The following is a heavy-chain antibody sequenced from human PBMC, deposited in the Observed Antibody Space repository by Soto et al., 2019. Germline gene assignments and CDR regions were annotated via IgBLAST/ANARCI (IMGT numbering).Heavy chain of an antibody. CDR3: AKFKAFNWNYVFDY. D-gene: IGHD1-7*01. Sequence: RGSLRLSCEVSGLTFSNFAMSWVRQAPGKGLEWASAIGGSSGTTFYADSVKGRFTISKDYAKNMLYLQMNSLRAEHTTVYYCAKFKAFNWNYVFDYWGQGVPVTVSS. CDR1: GLTFSNFA. CDR2: IGGSSGTT. V-gene: IGHV3-23*01. J-gene: IGHJ4*02.